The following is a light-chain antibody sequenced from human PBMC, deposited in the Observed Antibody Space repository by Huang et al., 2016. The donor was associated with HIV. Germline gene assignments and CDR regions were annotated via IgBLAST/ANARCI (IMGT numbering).Light chain of an antibody. Sequence: EIVLTQSPGTLSLSPGERASLSCRASQSLGSNYIAWDQQEPGQAPRLLIYGTSTRATGTPDRFSGSGSGTDFTLIISRLEPEDFVVYYCQLYGSSPPYTFGQGTKLEIK. CDR3: QLYGSSPPYT. CDR2: GTS. CDR1: QSLGSNY. J-gene: IGKJ2*01. V-gene: IGKV3-20*01.